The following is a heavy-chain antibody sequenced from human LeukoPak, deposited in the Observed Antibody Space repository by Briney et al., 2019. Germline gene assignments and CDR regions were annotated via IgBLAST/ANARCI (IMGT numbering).Heavy chain of an antibody. V-gene: IGHV1-69*13. CDR1: GGTFISYA. D-gene: IGHD1-1*01. CDR3: ARTRTRGDYYYYYMDV. J-gene: IGHJ6*03. CDR2: IIPIIDTA. Sequence: SVKVSCKVSGGTFISYAITWVRQAPGQGLEWMGGIIPIIDTASFAHTFQGRVTLTADESTSTAYMELSSLRSEDTAVYYCARTRTRGDYYYYYMDVWGKGTTVTVSS.